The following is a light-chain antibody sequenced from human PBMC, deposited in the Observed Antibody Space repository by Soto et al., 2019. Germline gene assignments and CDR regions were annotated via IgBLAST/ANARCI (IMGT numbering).Light chain of an antibody. J-gene: IGKJ3*01. Sequence: DIKMTQSPSSLSASVGDRVTISCHASQDISNSLNWYQQKPGKAPELLIYDAYNLETGVPSRFSGSATGTDFTLTISSLQPEDIATYYCQHYNNLPPTFGPGTNVDIK. CDR2: DAY. CDR3: QHYNNLPPT. V-gene: IGKV1-33*01. CDR1: QDISNS.